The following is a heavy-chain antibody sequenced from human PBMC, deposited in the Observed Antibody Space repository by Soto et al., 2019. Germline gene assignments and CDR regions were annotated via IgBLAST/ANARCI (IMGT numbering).Heavy chain of an antibody. CDR1: GGSISSSSYY. CDR2: IYYSGST. Sequence: PSETLSLTCTVSGGSISSSSYYWGWIRQPPGKGLEWIGSIYYSGSTYYNPSLKSRVTISVDTSKNQFSLKLSSVTAADTAVYYCARHGGGWSGYYMRHLGGYFDYWGQRTLVTVSS. D-gene: IGHD3-3*01. V-gene: IGHV4-39*01. CDR3: ARHGGGWSGYYMRHLGGYFDY. J-gene: IGHJ4*02.